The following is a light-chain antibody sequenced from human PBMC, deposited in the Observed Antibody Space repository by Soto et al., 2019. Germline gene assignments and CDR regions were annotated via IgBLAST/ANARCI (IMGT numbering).Light chain of an antibody. CDR3: HQFAASPRT. CDR2: GAS. V-gene: IGKV3-20*01. CDR1: QSIATSQ. J-gene: IGKJ1*01. Sequence: EIVLTQSPGTLSLSPGERATLFCRASQSIATSQLAWYQQKPGQAPRLLIGASTRATGIPDRFSDSGSGTDFTLTTIRLDPEDFAVHYCHQFAASPRTFGQGTTVEIK.